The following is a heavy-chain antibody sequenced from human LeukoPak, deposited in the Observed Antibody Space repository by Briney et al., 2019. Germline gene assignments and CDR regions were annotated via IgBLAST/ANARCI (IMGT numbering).Heavy chain of an antibody. V-gene: IGHV6-1*01. D-gene: IGHD2-2*01. CDR1: GDSVSSNSVT. CDR3: ARRLTQYDCFDP. CDR2: TYYRSTWYN. Sequence: SQTLSLTCAISGDSVSSNSVTWNWIRQSPSRGLEWLGRTYYRSTWYNDYAVSVRGRITVNPDTSKNQFSLHLNSVTPEDTAVYYCARRLTQYDCFDPWGQGIMVTVSS. J-gene: IGHJ5*02.